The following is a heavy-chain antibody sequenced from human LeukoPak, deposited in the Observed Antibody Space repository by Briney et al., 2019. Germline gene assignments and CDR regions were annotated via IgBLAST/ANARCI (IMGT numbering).Heavy chain of an antibody. CDR1: GFTFDSYA. J-gene: IGHJ4*02. CDR2: INHSGST. D-gene: IGHD3-16*02. Sequence: GSLRLSCAASGFTFDSYAMSWVRQPPGKGLEWIGEINHSGSTNYNPSLKSRVTISVDTSKNQFSLKLSSVTAADTAVYYCARGYYDYVWGSYRYKPGTIDYWGQGTLVTVSS. CDR3: ARGYYDYVWGSYRYKPGTIDY. V-gene: IGHV4-34*01.